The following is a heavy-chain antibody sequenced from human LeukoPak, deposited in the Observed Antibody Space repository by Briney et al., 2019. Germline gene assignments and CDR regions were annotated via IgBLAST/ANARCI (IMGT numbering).Heavy chain of an antibody. CDR3: ARGVKGLRGAFDI. V-gene: IGHV4-31*03. D-gene: IGHD3-10*01. Sequence: SETLSLTCTVSGGSISSGVYYWSSIRQHPGKGLEWIGYIYYSGSTYSNPSLKSRLTMSVDISKNQFSLKLSSVTAADTAVDYCARGVKGLRGAFDIWGQGTMVTVSS. CDR1: GGSISSGVYY. J-gene: IGHJ3*02. CDR2: IYYSGST.